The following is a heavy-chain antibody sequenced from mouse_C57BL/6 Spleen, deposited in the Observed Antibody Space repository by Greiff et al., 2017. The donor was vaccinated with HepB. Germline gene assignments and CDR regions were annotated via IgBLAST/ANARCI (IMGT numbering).Heavy chain of an antibody. Sequence: EVQLQQSVAELVRPGASVKLSCTASGFNIKNTYMHWVKQRPEQGLEWIGRIDPANGNTKYAPEFQGKATITADTSSNTAYLQLSSLTSEDTAIYYCANWDGVFYYAMDYWGQGTSVTVSS. CDR3: ANWDGVFYYAMDY. D-gene: IGHD4-1*02. V-gene: IGHV14-3*01. J-gene: IGHJ4*01. CDR2: IDPANGNT. CDR1: GFNIKNTY.